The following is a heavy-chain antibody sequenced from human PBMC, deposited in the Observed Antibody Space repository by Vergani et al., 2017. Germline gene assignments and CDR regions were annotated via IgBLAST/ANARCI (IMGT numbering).Heavy chain of an antibody. CDR1: EYSFGNYW. D-gene: IGHD1-1*01. CDR3: ARHTTYTDS. Sequence: EVELVQSGPEMRKPGVSLKISCKGSEYSFGNYWIGWVRQRPGKGLEWMGIIYPADSDTRYSPSFQGQVTISADKSISTAFLQWDSLKASDTALYYCARHTTYTDSWGQGTLVAVAS. J-gene: IGHJ4*02. CDR2: IYPADSDT. V-gene: IGHV5-51*01.